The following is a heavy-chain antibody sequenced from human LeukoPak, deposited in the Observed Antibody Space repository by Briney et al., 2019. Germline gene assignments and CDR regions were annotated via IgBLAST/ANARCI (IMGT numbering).Heavy chain of an antibody. Sequence: PGGSLRLSCAASGFTFRTYAMSWVRQAPGKGLEWVSGISDSGDGTYYAESVKGRFTISRDNSKNTVFLQMNSLRADDTAKYYCAKDKAPGSWHTPSDCWGQGTLVTVS. CDR2: ISDSGDGT. J-gene: IGHJ4*02. D-gene: IGHD6-13*01. V-gene: IGHV3-23*01. CDR3: AKDKAPGSWHTPSDC. CDR1: GFTFRTYA.